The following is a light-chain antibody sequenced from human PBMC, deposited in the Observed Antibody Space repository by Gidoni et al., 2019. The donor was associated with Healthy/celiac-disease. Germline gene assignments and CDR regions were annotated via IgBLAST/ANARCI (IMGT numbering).Light chain of an antibody. Sequence: DIVLTQSPATLSLSPGERATLPCRASQSVSSYLAWYQQKPGQAPRLLIYDASNRATGIPARFSGSGSGTDFTLTISSLEPEDFAVYYCQQRSNWRALTFGGGTKVEIK. CDR3: QQRSNWRALT. CDR1: QSVSSY. J-gene: IGKJ4*01. V-gene: IGKV3-11*01. CDR2: DAS.